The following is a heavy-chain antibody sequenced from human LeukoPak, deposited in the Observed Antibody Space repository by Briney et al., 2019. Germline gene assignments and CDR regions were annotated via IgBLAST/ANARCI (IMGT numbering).Heavy chain of an antibody. D-gene: IGHD3-10*01. V-gene: IGHV4-39*07. CDR3: AKLTYGSGTYGAFDY. CDR1: GGSISSSSYY. Sequence: PSETLSLTCTVSGGSISSSSYYWGWIRQPPGKGLEWIGSIYYSGSTYYNPSLKSRVTISVDTSKNQFSLKLSSVTAADTAVYYCAKLTYGSGTYGAFDYWGQGTLVTVST. CDR2: IYYSGST. J-gene: IGHJ4*02.